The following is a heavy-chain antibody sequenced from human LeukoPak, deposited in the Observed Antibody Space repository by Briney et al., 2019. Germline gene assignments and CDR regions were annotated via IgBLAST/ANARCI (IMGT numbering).Heavy chain of an antibody. CDR1: GGSISTYY. V-gene: IGHV4-59*08. D-gene: IGHD5-12*01. Sequence: PSETLSLTCTVSGGSISTYYWSRIRQPPGKGLEWIGYIHYSGTTNYNPSLKNRVTISLDTSKNQFSLNLGSVTAADTAVYFCARMGGYSGYATHWGQGTLVTVSS. J-gene: IGHJ4*02. CDR2: IHYSGTT. CDR3: ARMGGYSGYATH.